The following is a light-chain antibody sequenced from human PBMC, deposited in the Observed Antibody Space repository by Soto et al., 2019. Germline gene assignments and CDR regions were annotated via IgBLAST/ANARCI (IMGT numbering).Light chain of an antibody. Sequence: VMTQSPATLSVSPGERVTLSCRASQSVATNLAWYQQKPGQSPRLLIYGAASRAIGIPDRFNGSGSETTFTLTISRLQPEDFALYYCQQYNGSPFTFGPGTKVDIK. CDR2: GAA. CDR3: QQYNGSPFT. CDR1: QSVATN. J-gene: IGKJ3*01. V-gene: IGKV3D-15*01.